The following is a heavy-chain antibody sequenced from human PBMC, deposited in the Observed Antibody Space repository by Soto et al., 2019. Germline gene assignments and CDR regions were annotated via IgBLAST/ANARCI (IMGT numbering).Heavy chain of an antibody. V-gene: IGHV1-18*01. CDR1: GYTFTSYG. J-gene: IGHJ6*02. D-gene: IGHD6-13*01. CDR2: ISAYNGNT. Sequence: QVQLVQSGAEVKKPGASVKVSCKASGYTFTSYGISWVRQAPGQGLEWMGWISAYNGNTNYAQKLQGRVTMTTDTSASTAYMELRSLRSDDTAVYYCARDQVAAAAGRINGMDVWGQGTTVTVSS. CDR3: ARDQVAAAAGRINGMDV.